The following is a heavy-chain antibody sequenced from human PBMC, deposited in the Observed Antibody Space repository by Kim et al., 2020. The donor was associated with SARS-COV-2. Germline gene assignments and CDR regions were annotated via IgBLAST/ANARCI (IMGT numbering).Heavy chain of an antibody. V-gene: IGHV3-23*01. CDR1: GFTFSTYA. D-gene: IGHD2-15*01. CDR3: AKDHGGHLTPWYFDL. J-gene: IGHJ2*01. Sequence: GGSLRLSCAASGFTFSTYAMSWVRQAPGKGLEWVSAISDIGGSLKYADSVKGRFTISRDNSKNTVYLQMNSLRGEDTAVYYCAKDHGGHLTPWYFDLWGRSTLVTVSS. CDR2: ISDIGGSL.